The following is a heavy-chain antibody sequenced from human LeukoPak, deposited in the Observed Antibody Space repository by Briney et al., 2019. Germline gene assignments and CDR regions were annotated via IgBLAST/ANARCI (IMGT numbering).Heavy chain of an antibody. CDR3: ARGVRGSFDWLLFNLKYDAFDI. J-gene: IGHJ3*02. V-gene: IGHV1-8*02. CDR1: GYTFTSYD. D-gene: IGHD3-9*01. Sequence: GASVKVSCKASGYTFTSYDINWVRQATGQGLEWMGWMNPNSGNTGYAQKFQGRVTMTRNTSISTAYMELSSLRSEDTAVYYCARGVRGSFDWLLFNLKYDAFDIWGQGTMVTVSS. CDR2: MNPNSGNT.